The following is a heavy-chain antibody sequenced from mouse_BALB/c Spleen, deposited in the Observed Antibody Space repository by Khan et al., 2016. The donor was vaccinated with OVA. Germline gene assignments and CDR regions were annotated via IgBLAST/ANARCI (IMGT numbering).Heavy chain of an antibody. CDR2: IRAGGST. D-gene: IGHD2-1*01. J-gene: IGHJ1*01. CDR1: GFSLTSYG. V-gene: IGHV2-9*02. Sequence: VQLQESGPGLVAPSQRLSITCTVSGFSLTSYGVHWVRQTPGKGLEWLGKIRAGGSTNYNSALMTGKSIRKDNTKSQDCFKMNRRQTDDAAMYYCARNYANYVEYFDFWGPGTTVTVSS. CDR3: ARNYANYVEYFDF.